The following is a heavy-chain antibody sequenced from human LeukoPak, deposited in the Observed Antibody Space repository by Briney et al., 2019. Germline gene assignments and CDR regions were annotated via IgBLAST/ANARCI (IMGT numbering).Heavy chain of an antibody. CDR1: GFSLSTSGVG. V-gene: IGHV2-5*02. Sequence: SGPTLVNPTQTLTLTCTFSGFSLSTSGVGVGWIRQPPGKALEWLALIYWDDDKRYSPSLKSRLTITKDTSKTQVVLTMTNMDPVDTATYYCAHRRPYYDSSGYFRVSNAFDIWGQGTMVTVSS. J-gene: IGHJ3*02. CDR2: IYWDDDK. D-gene: IGHD3-22*01. CDR3: AHRRPYYDSSGYFRVSNAFDI.